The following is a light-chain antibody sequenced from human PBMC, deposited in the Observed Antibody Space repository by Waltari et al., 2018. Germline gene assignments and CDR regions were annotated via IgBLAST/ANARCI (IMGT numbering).Light chain of an antibody. V-gene: IGKV3-20*01. CDR1: QNVSQNH. CDR3: HQYGSSIRS. CDR2: AAA. J-gene: IGKJ1*01. Sequence: EIVLTQSPGTLSLSRGATAILSCRASQNVSQNHVAWFQVKPGQPPRLLIYAAANRAPGVPVKFSGRGSGTDFSLTILIVEPEDFAVYSCHQYGSSIRSFGQGTKVEVK.